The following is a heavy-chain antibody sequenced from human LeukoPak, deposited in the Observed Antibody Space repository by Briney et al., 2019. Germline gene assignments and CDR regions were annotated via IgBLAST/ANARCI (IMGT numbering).Heavy chain of an antibody. CDR1: GFTFSNAW. CDR3: AKDQSGWYSYYFDY. D-gene: IGHD6-19*01. J-gene: IGHJ4*02. Sequence: GGSLRLSCAASGFTFSNAWMSWVRQAPGKGLEWVGRIKSKTDGGTTDYAAPVKGRFTISRDDSKNTLYLQMNSLRAEDTAVYYCAKDQSGWYSYYFDYWGQGTLVTVSS. CDR2: IKSKTDGGTT. V-gene: IGHV3-15*01.